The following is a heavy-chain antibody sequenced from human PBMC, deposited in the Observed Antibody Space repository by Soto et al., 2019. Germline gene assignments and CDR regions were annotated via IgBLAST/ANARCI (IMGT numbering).Heavy chain of an antibody. CDR2: MNPNSGNT. Sequence: QVQLVQSGAEVKKPGASVKVSCKASGYTFTSYDINWVRQATGQGLEWMGWMNPNSGNTGYAQKFQGRFTMTRNTSISTANMGLISLRSEATAVYYCGSGLGGRRNWFDPGGHGTLVTVSS. V-gene: IGHV1-8*01. J-gene: IGHJ5*02. CDR1: GYTFTSYD. D-gene: IGHD1-26*01. CDR3: GSGLGGRRNWFDP.